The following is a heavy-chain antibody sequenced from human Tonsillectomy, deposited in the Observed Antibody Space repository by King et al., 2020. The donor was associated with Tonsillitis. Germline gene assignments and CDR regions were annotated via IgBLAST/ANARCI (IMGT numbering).Heavy chain of an antibody. CDR1: GFTFSNYD. CDR2: IRTAGDT. J-gene: IGHJ6*03. V-gene: IGHV3-13*01. Sequence: QLVQSGGGLVQPGGSLRLSCAASGFTFSNYDMHWVRQATGKGLEWVSVIRTAGDTYYPDSVKGRFTISRENAKNSFYLQMSSLRAGDTAVYYCARGVVPSANNSYYFYMNVWGKGTTVTVSS. CDR3: ARGVVPSANNSYYFYMNV. D-gene: IGHD2-2*01.